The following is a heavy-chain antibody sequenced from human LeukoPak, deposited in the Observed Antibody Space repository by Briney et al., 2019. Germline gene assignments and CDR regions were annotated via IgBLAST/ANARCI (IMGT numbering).Heavy chain of an antibody. V-gene: IGHV4-38-2*02. CDR2: IYHSGST. J-gene: IGHJ4*02. CDR3: ARDPDYYDSYYFDY. D-gene: IGHD3-22*01. Sequence: SETLSLTCTVSGYSISSGYYWGWIRQPPGKGLEWIGSIYHSGSTYYNPSHKSRVTISVDTSKSQFSLKLSSVTAADTAVYYCARDPDYYDSYYFDYWGQGTLVTVSS. CDR1: GYSISSGYY.